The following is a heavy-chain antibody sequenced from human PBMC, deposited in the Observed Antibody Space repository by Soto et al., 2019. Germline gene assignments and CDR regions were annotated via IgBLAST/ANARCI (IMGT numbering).Heavy chain of an antibody. CDR2: SSGSGSGGST. CDR1: GFTFTNYA. D-gene: IGHD4-4*01. J-gene: IGHJ4*02. V-gene: IGHV3-23*01. Sequence: EVQLLESGGGLVQPGGSLRLSCAASGFTFTNYAMTWVRQAPGKGLEWVSISSGSGSGGSTNYADSVEGRFTISRDNSKNTLYLQMNSLRVEDTAVYYCAKDRDDYRNYVFDYWGQGTLVTVSS. CDR3: AKDRDDYRNYVFDY.